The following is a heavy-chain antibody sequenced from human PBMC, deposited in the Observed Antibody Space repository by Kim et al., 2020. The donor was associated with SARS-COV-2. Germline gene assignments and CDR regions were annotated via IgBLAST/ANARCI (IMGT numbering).Heavy chain of an antibody. V-gene: IGHV3-48*02. CDR2: ISSSSTI. Sequence: GGSLRLSCAASGFTFSSYSMNWVRQAPGKGLEWVSYISSSSTIYYADSVKGRFTISRDNAKNSLYLQMNSLRDEDTAVYYCARLGYGGNSGSDAFDIWG. CDR1: GFTFSSYS. D-gene: IGHD3-10*01. J-gene: IGHJ3*02. CDR3: ARLGYGGNSGSDAFDI.